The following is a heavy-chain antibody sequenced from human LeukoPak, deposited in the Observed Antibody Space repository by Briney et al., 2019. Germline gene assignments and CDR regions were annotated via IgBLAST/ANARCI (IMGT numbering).Heavy chain of an antibody. V-gene: IGHV3-23*01. CDR2: ITGSDGNT. CDR1: AFTFSNYA. J-gene: IGHJ6*03. D-gene: IGHD1-26*01. CDR3: AKHSHRHYHYYYMDV. Sequence: PGGSLRLSCAASAFTFSNYALTWVRQTPGKGLEWVSSITGSDGNTQYADYVKGRFTTSRDNSKNTLYLQMNSLRAEDTAIYFCAKHSHRHYHYYYMDVWGTGTTVTVFS.